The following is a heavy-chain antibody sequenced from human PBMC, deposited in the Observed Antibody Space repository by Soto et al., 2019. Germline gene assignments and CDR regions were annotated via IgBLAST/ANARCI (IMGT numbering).Heavy chain of an antibody. CDR3: ARDPPLSVLVVVATDDF. J-gene: IGHJ4*02. CDR2: ISSSSSFR. CDR1: GFTSTNHN. D-gene: IGHD2-21*01. Sequence: PGGSLRLSCAASGFTSTNHNMNWVRQAPGKGLEWVSSISSSSSFRNYADSVKGRFSISRDNDKNLVYLQMDSLRAEDTAVYYCARDPPLSVLVVVATDDFWGQGTLVTVSS. V-gene: IGHV3-21*01.